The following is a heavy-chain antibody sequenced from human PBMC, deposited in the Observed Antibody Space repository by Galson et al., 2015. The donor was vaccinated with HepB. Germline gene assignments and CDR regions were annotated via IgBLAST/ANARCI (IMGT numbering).Heavy chain of an antibody. D-gene: IGHD3-10*01. Sequence: SLRLSCAASGFTFSSYWMNWVRQAPGKGLEWVAHINQDGSSKYYVDSVRGRFTISRDDAKDSVYLQLDSLRAVDTAVYYCARRISLVRGIITKPDYYYGMDVWGQGTTVTVAS. CDR3: ARRISLVRGIITKPDYYYGMDV. V-gene: IGHV3-7*03. J-gene: IGHJ6*02. CDR2: INQDGSSK. CDR1: GFTFSSYW.